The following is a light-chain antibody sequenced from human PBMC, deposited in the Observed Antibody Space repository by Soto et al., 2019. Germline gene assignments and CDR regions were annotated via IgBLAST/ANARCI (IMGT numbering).Light chain of an antibody. CDR1: QSITSW. Sequence: DIPMTQSPSTLSASVGDRVTITCRASQSITSWLAWYQQKPGKAPKLLIYDASSLQSGVPSRFSGSGSGTDFTLTVSGLQPDDFATYYCQQYNSYSRTFGQGTKVEIK. J-gene: IGKJ1*01. CDR3: QQYNSYSRT. CDR2: DAS. V-gene: IGKV1-5*01.